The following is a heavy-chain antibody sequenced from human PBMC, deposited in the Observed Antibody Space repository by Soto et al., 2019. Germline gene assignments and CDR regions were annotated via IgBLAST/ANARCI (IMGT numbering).Heavy chain of an antibody. D-gene: IGHD6-19*01. CDR1: GFTFDDYA. Sequence: PGGSLRLSCAASGFTFDDYAMHWVRQAPGKGLEWVSGISWNSGSIGYADSVKGRFTISRDNAKNSLYLQMNSLRAEDTALYYCAKAGQSVAGGGYYYYYYMDVWGKGTTVTVSS. CDR3: AKAGQSVAGGGYYYYYYMDV. CDR2: ISWNSGSI. J-gene: IGHJ6*03. V-gene: IGHV3-9*01.